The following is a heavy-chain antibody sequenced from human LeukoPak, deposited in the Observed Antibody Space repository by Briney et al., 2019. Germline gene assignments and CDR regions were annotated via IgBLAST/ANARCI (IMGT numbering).Heavy chain of an antibody. Sequence: GGSLRLSCAGSGFVVTANYLAWARQAPGRGLEWVSTISIDDDTYYGDSVKGRSAISRDESTSTLTLHLDSVRVEDMGVYYCALLSGGTFDYWGQGTQVTVAS. V-gene: IGHV3-53*01. CDR2: ISIDDDT. J-gene: IGHJ4*02. CDR1: GFVVTANY. D-gene: IGHD2/OR15-2a*01. CDR3: ALLSGGTFDY.